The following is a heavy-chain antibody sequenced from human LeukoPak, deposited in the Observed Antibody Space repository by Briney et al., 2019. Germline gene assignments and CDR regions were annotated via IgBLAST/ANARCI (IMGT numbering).Heavy chain of an antibody. CDR2: IRCKPYGGTT. CDR1: GFTFGDYP. D-gene: IGHD2-2*01. Sequence: PGGSVRLSCTASGFTFGDYPMSWFRQAPGKGLEGVGFIRCKPYGGTTEYAASVKGRFTISRDDPKHIAYLQMNSLKTEDTAVYYCARTYCSTASCHWFDPWGQGTLVTVSS. V-gene: IGHV3-49*03. CDR3: ARTYCSTASCHWFDP. J-gene: IGHJ5*02.